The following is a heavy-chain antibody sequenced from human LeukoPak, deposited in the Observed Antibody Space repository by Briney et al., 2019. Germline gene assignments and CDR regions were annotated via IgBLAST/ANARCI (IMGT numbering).Heavy chain of an antibody. CDR3: AKAPTATVVFFES. CDR1: GFTFSSYA. CDR2: LSASGGST. J-gene: IGHJ4*02. V-gene: IGHV3-23*01. Sequence: GGSLRLSCAASGFTFSSYAMSWARQAPGKGLEWVSGLSASGGSTYYADSVKGRFTISRDNSKNIMFLQMNSLRAEDTAIYYCAKAPTATVVFFESWGQGSLVIVSS. D-gene: IGHD2-8*02.